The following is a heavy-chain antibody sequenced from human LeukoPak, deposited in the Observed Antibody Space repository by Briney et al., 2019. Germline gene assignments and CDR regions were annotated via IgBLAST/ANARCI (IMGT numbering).Heavy chain of an antibody. Sequence: GGSLRLSCAASGFTFSSYAMSWVRQAPGKGLEWVSAISGSGGSTYYADSVKGRFTISRDNSKNTLYLQMNGLRAEDTAVYYCARVAFEDYVWGSYRPPYYWGQGTLVTVSS. CDR2: ISGSGGST. D-gene: IGHD3-16*02. CDR1: GFTFSSYA. V-gene: IGHV3-23*01. J-gene: IGHJ4*02. CDR3: ARVAFEDYVWGSYRPPYY.